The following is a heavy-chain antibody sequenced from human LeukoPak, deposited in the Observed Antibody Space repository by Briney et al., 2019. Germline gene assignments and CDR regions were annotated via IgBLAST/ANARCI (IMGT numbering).Heavy chain of an antibody. V-gene: IGHV1-24*01. J-gene: IGHJ3*02. CDR3: ARAKYNSGWYGAFDI. D-gene: IGHD6-19*01. CDR2: FDPEDGET. Sequence: ASVKVSCKASGYTFTSYGISWVRQAPGKGLEWMGGFDPEDGETIYAQKFQGRVTMTEDTSTDTAYMELSSLRFEDTAVYYCARAKYNSGWYGAFDIWGQGTMVTVSS. CDR1: GYTFTSYG.